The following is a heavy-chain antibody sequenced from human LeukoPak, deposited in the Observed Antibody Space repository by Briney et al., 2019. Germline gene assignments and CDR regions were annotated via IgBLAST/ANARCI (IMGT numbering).Heavy chain of an antibody. CDR3: AKDLGRDGDEIFDY. V-gene: IGHV3-23*01. D-gene: IGHD3-16*01. Sequence: GGSLRLSCAPSRFSFSNYAMTWVRQAPGRGLEWVSTISADGRNTHYADSVRGRLTISSDNSKNMLYLQMNSLRAEDTALYYCAKDLGRDGDEIFDYWGQGTLVTVSS. CDR1: RFSFSNYA. CDR2: ISADGRNT. J-gene: IGHJ4*02.